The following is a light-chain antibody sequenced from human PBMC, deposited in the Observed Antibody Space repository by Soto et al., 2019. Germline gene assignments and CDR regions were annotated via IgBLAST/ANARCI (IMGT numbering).Light chain of an antibody. J-gene: IGKJ4*01. CDR1: QTIKTY. Sequence: IQTTQSPSALSASVGDRVTITCRASQTIKTYLNWYQQKPGERPKLLIYAASRLQSGVSPRFSGSGSGTDFILTISSLQPEDFATYYCQQSYGTPPSFGGGTNVDIK. V-gene: IGKV1-39*01. CDR3: QQSYGTPPS. CDR2: AAS.